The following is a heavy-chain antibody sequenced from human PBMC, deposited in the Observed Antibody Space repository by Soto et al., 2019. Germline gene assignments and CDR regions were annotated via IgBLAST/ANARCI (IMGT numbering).Heavy chain of an antibody. Sequence: PXATLALTFAVYGGSFSGYYWSWIRQPPGKGLEWIGEINHSVSTNYNPSLKSRVTISVDTSKNQFSLKLSSVTAADTAVYYCARGGGLLLLARFFDYWGQGTLVTVSS. CDR1: GGSFSGYY. J-gene: IGHJ4*02. CDR3: ARGGGLLLLARFFDY. V-gene: IGHV4-34*01. D-gene: IGHD3-22*01. CDR2: INHSVST.